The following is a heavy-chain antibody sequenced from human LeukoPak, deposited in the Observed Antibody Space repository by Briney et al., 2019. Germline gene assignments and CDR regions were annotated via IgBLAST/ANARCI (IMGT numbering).Heavy chain of an antibody. CDR1: GGSISGDY. Sequence: SETLSLTCTVSGGSISGDYWSWIRQPAGKGLEWIGRINTSGNSNYNPSLKSRVTMSVDTSKNQFSLKLSTVTAADTAVYYCARGWGYMDVWGKGTTVTVSS. V-gene: IGHV4-4*07. D-gene: IGHD1-26*01. CDR3: ARGWGYMDV. CDR2: INTSGNS. J-gene: IGHJ6*03.